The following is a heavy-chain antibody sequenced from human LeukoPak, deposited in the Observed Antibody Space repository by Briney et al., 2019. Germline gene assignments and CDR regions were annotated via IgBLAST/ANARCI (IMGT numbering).Heavy chain of an antibody. CDR1: GYSISSGYF. J-gene: IGHJ3*02. D-gene: IGHD5-18*01. CDR3: AREGYSYGNVGAFDI. V-gene: IGHV4-38-2*02. Sequence: SETLSLTCTVSGYSISSGYFWGWIRQPPGKGLEWIGTVYHSGSTYYNPSLKSRVTISVDTSKNQFSLKLSSVTAADTAVYYCAREGYSYGNVGAFDIWGQGTMVTVSS. CDR2: VYHSGST.